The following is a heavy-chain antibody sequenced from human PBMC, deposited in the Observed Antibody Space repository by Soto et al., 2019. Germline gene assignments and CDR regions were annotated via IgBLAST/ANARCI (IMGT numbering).Heavy chain of an antibody. CDR3: ARDLGLVLAAPWLWFGP. CDR1: GYTFTSYG. CDR2: ISAYNGNT. Sequence: ASVKVSCKASGYTFTSYGINWVRQAPGQGLEWMGWISAYNGNTNYAQKLQGRVTMTTDTSTSTAYMELRSLRSDDTAVYYCARDLGLVLAAPWLWFGPWGQGTLVTVSS. V-gene: IGHV1-18*01. J-gene: IGHJ5*02. D-gene: IGHD6-6*01.